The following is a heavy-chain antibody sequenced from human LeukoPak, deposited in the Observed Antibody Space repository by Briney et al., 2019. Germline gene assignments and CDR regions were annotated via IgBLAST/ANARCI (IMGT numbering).Heavy chain of an antibody. Sequence: SETLSLTCTVSGGSISSYYWSWIRQPPGKGLEWVGYIYDSGTTNYCPSLKSRVTISVDTSKNQISLKLSSVTAADTAVYYCARLTSGWYLDYWGQGTLVTVSS. J-gene: IGHJ4*02. CDR1: GGSISSYY. CDR2: IYDSGTT. D-gene: IGHD6-19*01. CDR3: ARLTSGWYLDY. V-gene: IGHV4-59*08.